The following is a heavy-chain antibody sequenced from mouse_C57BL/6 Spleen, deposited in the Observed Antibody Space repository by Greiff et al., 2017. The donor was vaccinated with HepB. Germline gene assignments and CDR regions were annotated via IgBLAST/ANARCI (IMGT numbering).Heavy chain of an antibody. CDR2: IYPGSGST. CDR1: GYTFTSYW. D-gene: IGHD1-1*01. J-gene: IGHJ2*01. CDR3: ARTDGSSGGLLGY. V-gene: IGHV1-55*01. Sequence: QVQLQQPGAELVKPGASVKMSCKASGYTFTSYWITWVKQRPGQGLEWIGDIYPGSGSTNYNEKFKSKATLTVDTSSSTAYMQLSSLTSEDSAVYYCARTDGSSGGLLGYWGQGTTLTVSS.